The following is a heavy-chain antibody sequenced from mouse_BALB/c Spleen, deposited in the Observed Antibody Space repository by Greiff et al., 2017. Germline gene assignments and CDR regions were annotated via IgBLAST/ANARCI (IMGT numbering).Heavy chain of an antibody. J-gene: IGHJ2*01. CDR1: GYSITSDYA. CDR2: ISYSGST. CDR3: ARDGENYGSSYEGSFDY. V-gene: IGHV3-2*02. D-gene: IGHD1-1*01. Sequence: EVQLQQSGPGLVKPSQSLSLTCTVTGYSITSDYAWNWIRQFPGNKLEWMGYISYSGSTSYNPSLKSRISITRDTSKNQFFLQLNSVTTEDTATYYCARDGENYGSSYEGSFDYWGQGTTLTVSS.